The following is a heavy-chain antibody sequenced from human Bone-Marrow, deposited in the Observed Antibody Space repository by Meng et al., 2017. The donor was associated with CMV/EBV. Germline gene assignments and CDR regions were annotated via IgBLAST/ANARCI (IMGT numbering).Heavy chain of an antibody. CDR1: GFTVRNNY. Sequence: GGSLRLSCTASGFTVRNNYMSWVRQAPGKGLEWVSIIYNSGTTYYADSVKGRFTISRDNSKNTLYLQMNSLRAEDTAVYYCARVGPLGGGGKSGSYGFEDYWGQGTLVTVSS. V-gene: IGHV3-53*01. CDR2: IYNSGTT. D-gene: IGHD1-26*01. J-gene: IGHJ4*02. CDR3: ARVGPLGGGGKSGSYGFEDY.